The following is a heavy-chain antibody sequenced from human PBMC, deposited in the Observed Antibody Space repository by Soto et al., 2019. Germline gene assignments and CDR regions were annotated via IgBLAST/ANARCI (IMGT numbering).Heavy chain of an antibody. D-gene: IGHD3-3*01. CDR1: GGSISSGGYY. J-gene: IGHJ4*02. Sequence: SETLSLTCTVSGGSISSGGYYWSWIRQHPGKGLEWIGYIYYSGSTYYNPSLKSRVTISVDTSKNQFSLKLSSVTAADTAVYYCARGGPITIFGVTQGGMWYFDYWGQGTLVTVSS. CDR3: ARGGPITIFGVTQGGMWYFDY. CDR2: IYYSGST. V-gene: IGHV4-31*03.